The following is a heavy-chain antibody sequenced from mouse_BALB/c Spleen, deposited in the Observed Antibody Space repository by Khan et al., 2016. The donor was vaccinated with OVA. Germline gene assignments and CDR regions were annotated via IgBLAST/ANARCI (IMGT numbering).Heavy chain of an antibody. CDR2: IRLKSDDYVT. J-gene: IGHJ2*01. CDR3: LILL. V-gene: IGHV6-6*02. CDR1: GFTFSNYW. Sequence: EVKLEESGGGLVQPGGSMKLSCVASGFTFSNYWMNWVRQSPEKGLEWVAEIRLKSDDYVTHYAESVKGRFTISRDASKCSGYLKMNNLRAEDTGIYYCLILLWGQGTTRTVSS.